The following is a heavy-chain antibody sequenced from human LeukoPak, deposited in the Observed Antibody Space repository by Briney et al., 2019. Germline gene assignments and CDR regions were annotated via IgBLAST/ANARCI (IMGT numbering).Heavy chain of an antibody. V-gene: IGHV3-11*01. CDR3: ARRQSGYSSSWYVGPFDY. CDR2: ISSSGSTI. J-gene: IGHJ4*02. Sequence: TGGSLRLSCAASGFTFSDYYMSWIRQAPGKGLEWVSYISSSGSTIYYADSVKGRFTISRDNAKNSLYLQMNSLRAEDTAVYYCARRQSGYSSSWYVGPFDYWGQGTLVTVSS. CDR1: GFTFSDYY. D-gene: IGHD6-13*01.